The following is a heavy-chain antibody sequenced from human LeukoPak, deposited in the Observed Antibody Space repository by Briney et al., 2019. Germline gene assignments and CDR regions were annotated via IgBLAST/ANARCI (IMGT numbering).Heavy chain of an antibody. CDR3: ASMYWDNLRDY. J-gene: IGHJ4*02. D-gene: IGHD5-24*01. CDR1: GFTFSSYS. Sequence: PGGSLRLSCAASGFTFSSYSMNWVRQAPGKGLEWISYISSSSSTIFYADSVKGRFTISRDNAKNSLYLQMNSLRAEDTAVYYCASMYWDNLRDYWGQGTLVTVSS. V-gene: IGHV3-48*01. CDR2: ISSSSSTI.